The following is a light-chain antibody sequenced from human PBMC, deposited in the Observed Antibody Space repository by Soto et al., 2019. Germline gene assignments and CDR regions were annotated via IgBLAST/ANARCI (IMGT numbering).Light chain of an antibody. J-gene: IGLJ1*01. Sequence: QSVLTQPASVSGSPGQRITISGTGTSSVVGGYDYVSWYQLHPGKAPNLMVFEVNHRPSGVSYRFSGSKSGNTASLTISGLQAEDEADYFCSSYSISTAYLFGTGTKVTVL. V-gene: IGLV2-14*01. CDR2: EVN. CDR1: SSVVGGYDY. CDR3: SSYSISTAYL.